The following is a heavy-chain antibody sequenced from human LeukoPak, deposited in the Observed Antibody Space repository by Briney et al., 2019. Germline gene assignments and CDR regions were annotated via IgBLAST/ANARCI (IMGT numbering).Heavy chain of an antibody. CDR1: GFTFSDYY. CDR2: IKQDGSEK. D-gene: IGHD2-2*01. V-gene: IGHV3-7*01. J-gene: IGHJ4*02. CDR3: ARVSLSNSRDY. Sequence: GGSLRLSCAASGFTFSDYYMSWVRQAPGKGLEWVATIKQDGSEKYFVDSVKGRFTISRDNAKNSLYLQMNSLRAEDTAVYYCARVSLSNSRDYWGQGTLVTVSS.